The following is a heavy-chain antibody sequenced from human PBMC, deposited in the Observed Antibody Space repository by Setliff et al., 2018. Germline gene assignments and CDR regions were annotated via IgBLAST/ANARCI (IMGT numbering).Heavy chain of an antibody. CDR3: ARVPGGRFDY. CDR2: IYHSGST. D-gene: IGHD1-26*01. Sequence: PSETLSLTCAVSGYSISSGYYWGWIRQPPGKGLEWIGSIYHSGSTYYNPSPKSRVTISVDTSKNQFSLKLSSVTAADTAVYYCARVPGGRFDYWGQGTLVTVSS. CDR1: GYSISSGYY. V-gene: IGHV4-38-2*01. J-gene: IGHJ4*02.